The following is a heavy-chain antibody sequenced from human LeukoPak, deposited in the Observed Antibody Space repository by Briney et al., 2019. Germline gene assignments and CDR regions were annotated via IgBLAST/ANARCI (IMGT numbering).Heavy chain of an antibody. CDR1: GGSISSSTYY. CDR3: ARSRKYGAVTTYSWSDP. D-gene: IGHD4-17*01. CDR2: IYYTGST. V-gene: IGHV4-39*01. J-gene: IGHJ5*02. Sequence: PSETLSLTCTVSGGSISSSTYYWGWIRQPPGKGLEWIASIYYTGSTNYNPSLKSRVTISVDTSKNQFSLKLSSVTAADTAVYYCARSRKYGAVTTYSWSDPWGQGTLVIVSS.